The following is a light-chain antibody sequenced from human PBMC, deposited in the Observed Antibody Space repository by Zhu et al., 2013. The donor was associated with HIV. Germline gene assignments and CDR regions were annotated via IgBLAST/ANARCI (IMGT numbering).Light chain of an antibody. V-gene: IGKV3D-15*01. CDR1: QRISSS. CDR3: QQYNNWPLS. CDR2: GAS. Sequence: EIVVTQSPGTLSLSPGERATLSCRVSQRISSSYIAWYQHRPGQAPRLLIYGASSRPPGIADRFSGSGSGTEFTLTISSLQSEDFAIYYCQQYNNWPLSFGQGTNLELK. J-gene: IGKJ2*03.